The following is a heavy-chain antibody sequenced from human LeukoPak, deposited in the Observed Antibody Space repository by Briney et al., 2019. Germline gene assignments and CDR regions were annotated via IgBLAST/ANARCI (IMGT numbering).Heavy chain of an antibody. CDR1: GGSISSSNW. CDR3: ASRTARGVYFDY. CDR2: IYYTGST. V-gene: IGHV4-4*02. D-gene: IGHD3-10*01. J-gene: IGHJ4*02. Sequence: TSETLSLTCAVSGGSISSSNWWSWVRQPPGKGLEWIGAIYYTGSTSYNPSLKSRVAISVDTSKNQFSLNVSSVTVADTAVYYCASRTARGVYFDYWGLGTLVTVSS.